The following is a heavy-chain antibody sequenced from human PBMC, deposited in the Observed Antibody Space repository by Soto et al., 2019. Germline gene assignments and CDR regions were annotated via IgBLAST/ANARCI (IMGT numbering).Heavy chain of an antibody. CDR3: AAELGNTGYLGHDY. CDR1: GLTFSKYA. Sequence: QVQLVESGGGVVQPGRSLRLSCAASGLTFSKYAMHRVRKSAGKGLGWVAVIIYDGRDKHYAASGQGRFAISRDNSKNTLYLQMTSLRAEATAVDYCAAELGNTGYLGHDYWGQGTLVSVSS. V-gene: IGHV3-30*09. J-gene: IGHJ4*02. CDR2: IIYDGRDK. D-gene: IGHD5-12*01.